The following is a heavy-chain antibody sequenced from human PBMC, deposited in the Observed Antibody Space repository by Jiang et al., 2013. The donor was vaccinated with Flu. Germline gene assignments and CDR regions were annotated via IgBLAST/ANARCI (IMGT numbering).Heavy chain of an antibody. CDR2: NIPIFGIV. CDR1: GGTFSSYA. J-gene: IGHJ4*02. Sequence: SCKSGGTFSSYAISWVRQAPGQGLEWMGVNIPIFGIVNYAQSFQGRVTITADKSTSTAYMEPNSLRSEDTAMYYCARIVRGYSYGYIEYWGQGTLVTVSS. CDR3: ARIVRGYSYGYIEY. V-gene: IGHV1-69*17. D-gene: IGHD5-18*01.